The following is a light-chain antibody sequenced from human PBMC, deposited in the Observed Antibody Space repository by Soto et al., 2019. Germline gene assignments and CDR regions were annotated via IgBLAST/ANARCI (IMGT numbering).Light chain of an antibody. Sequence: DIQMTQSPSTLSASIGDRVTISCRASQTIGRWLAWYQQKPGTAPNLLIYHASNLRGGVPSRFSGGGSGTEFTLTISSLQPEDFATYYCQQSYSTPTWTFGQGTKVEIK. V-gene: IGKV1-5*01. J-gene: IGKJ1*01. CDR1: QTIGRW. CDR3: QQSYSTPTWT. CDR2: HAS.